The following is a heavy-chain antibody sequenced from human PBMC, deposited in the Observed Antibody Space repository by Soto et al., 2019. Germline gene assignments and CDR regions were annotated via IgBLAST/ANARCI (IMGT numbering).Heavy chain of an antibody. Sequence: GGSLRLSCAASGFTFSSYGMNWVRQAPGKGLEWVSYISSSSSTIYYADSVKGRFTISRDNAKNSLYLQMNSLRAEDTAVYYCARVRFPSYYMDVWGKGTTVTVSS. CDR2: ISSSSSTI. CDR1: GFTFSSYG. CDR3: ARVRFPSYYMDV. D-gene: IGHD3-3*01. V-gene: IGHV3-48*01. J-gene: IGHJ6*03.